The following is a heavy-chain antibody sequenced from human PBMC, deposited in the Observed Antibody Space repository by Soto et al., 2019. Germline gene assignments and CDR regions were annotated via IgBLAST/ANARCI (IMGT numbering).Heavy chain of an antibody. V-gene: IGHV1-18*01. D-gene: IGHD2-2*01. Sequence: QVQLVQSGAEVKHPGASVKVSCKAPGYTFTSYGISWVRQAPGQGLERMGWISAYNGNTNYAQKLQGRVTMTTDTSTSTAYMELRSLRSDDTAVYYCARDLVVVPAAMAPDYWGQGTLVTVSS. J-gene: IGHJ4*02. CDR2: ISAYNGNT. CDR3: ARDLVVVPAAMAPDY. CDR1: GYTFTSYG.